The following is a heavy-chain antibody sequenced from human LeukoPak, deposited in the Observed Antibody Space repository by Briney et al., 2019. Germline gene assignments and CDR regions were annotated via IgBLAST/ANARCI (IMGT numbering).Heavy chain of an antibody. V-gene: IGHV1-2*02. J-gene: IGHJ4*02. D-gene: IGHD3-3*01. Sequence: GASVKVSCKASGYTFTGYYMHWVRQAPGQGLEWMGWINPNSGGTNYAQKFPGRVTMTRDTYISTAYLELSRLTYDDAVVYYCARGNRAQGDDFWSGRNFDYWGQGTMVTVSS. CDR1: GYTFTGYY. CDR2: INPNSGGT. CDR3: ARGNRAQGDDFWSGRNFDY.